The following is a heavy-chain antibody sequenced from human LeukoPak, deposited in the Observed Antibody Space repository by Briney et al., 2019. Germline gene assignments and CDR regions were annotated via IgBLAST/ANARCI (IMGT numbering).Heavy chain of an antibody. V-gene: IGHV4-59*04. CDR2: IYYSGST. CDR1: GGSISSYY. CDR3: ARGMTTVTRTFDY. J-gene: IGHJ4*02. D-gene: IGHD4-17*01. Sequence: PSETLSLTCTVSGGSISSYYWSWIRQPPGKGLEWIGYIYYSGSTYYNPSLKSRVTISVDTSKNQFSLKLSSVTAADTAVYYCARGMTTVTRTFDYWGQGTLVTVSS.